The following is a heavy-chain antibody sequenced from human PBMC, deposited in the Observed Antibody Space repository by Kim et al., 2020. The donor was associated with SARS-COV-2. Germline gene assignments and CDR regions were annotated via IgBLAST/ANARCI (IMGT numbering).Heavy chain of an antibody. D-gene: IGHD2-15*01. CDR3: ARDLQGGGTNWIDP. V-gene: IGHV4-4*07. Sequence: NPSLTSRVTMSVDTSKNQFSLKLNSVTAADTAVYYCARDLQGGGTNWIDPWGQGTLVTVSS. J-gene: IGHJ5*02.